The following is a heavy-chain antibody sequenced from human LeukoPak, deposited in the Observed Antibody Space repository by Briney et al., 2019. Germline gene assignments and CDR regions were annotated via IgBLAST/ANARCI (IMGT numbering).Heavy chain of an antibody. J-gene: IGHJ4*02. D-gene: IGHD3-10*01. CDR3: VKVDGEYGSGSYYFDN. V-gene: IGHV3-64D*06. CDR2: ISSNGGST. Sequence: GGSLRLSCSASGFTFGSYAMHWVRQAPGKGLEHVSPISSNGGSTYYADSVKGRFSISRDSSKNTLYLQMSSLRAEDTAVYYCVKVDGEYGSGSYYFDNWGQGTLVTVSS. CDR1: GFTFGSYA.